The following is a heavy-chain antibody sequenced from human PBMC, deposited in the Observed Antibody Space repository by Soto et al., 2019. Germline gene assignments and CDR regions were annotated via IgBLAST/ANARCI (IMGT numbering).Heavy chain of an antibody. CDR1: GFTFNNFD. CDR3: AKDRRFLDY. D-gene: IGHD3-3*01. CDR2: ISGSGAGT. J-gene: IGHJ4*02. V-gene: IGHV3-23*01. Sequence: GGSLRLSCAASGFTFNNFDMNWVRQAPGKGLEGVSAISGSGAGTYYADSVKGRFSISRDNSKDTLYLQMNSLRAEDTATYYCAKDRRFLDYWGQGTLVTVSS.